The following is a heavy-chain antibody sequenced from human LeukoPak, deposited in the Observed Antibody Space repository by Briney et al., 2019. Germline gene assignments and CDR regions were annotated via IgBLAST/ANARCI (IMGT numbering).Heavy chain of an antibody. CDR1: EFTFSDYW. CDR2: INPNGYET. D-gene: IGHD1-20*01. CDR3: ATDLNCANY. J-gene: IGHJ4*02. V-gene: IGHV3-7*01. Sequence: GGSLRLSCVVSEFTFSDYWMTWVRQAPGKGLECLANINPNGYETYYLDSVKGRFIISRDNAKNSLYLQMNNLSAEDTAVYYCATDLNCANYWGQGTPVTVSS.